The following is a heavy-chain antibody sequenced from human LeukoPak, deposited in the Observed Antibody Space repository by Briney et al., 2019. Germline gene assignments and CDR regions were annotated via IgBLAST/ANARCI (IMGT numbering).Heavy chain of an antibody. J-gene: IGHJ4*02. CDR2: ISSNGGST. CDR1: GFTFNKYA. CDR3: ARGFPSPDKRPC. V-gene: IGHV3-64*01. Sequence: GGPLRLSCKASGFTFNKYAMSWVRQAPGKGLEYVSAISSNGGSTYYANSVKGRFTISRDNSKNTLYLQVGSLRAEDMAVYYCARGFPSPDKRPCWGQGTLVTVSS. D-gene: IGHD3-10*01.